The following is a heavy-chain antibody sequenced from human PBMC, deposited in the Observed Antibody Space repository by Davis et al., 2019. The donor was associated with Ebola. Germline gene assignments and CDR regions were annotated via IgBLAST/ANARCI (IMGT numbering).Heavy chain of an antibody. V-gene: IGHV1-69*06. CDR3: ATGRKTTLGLYYFAY. D-gene: IGHD1-7*01. CDR2: IVPIFATT. CDR1: GGTFGSYG. Sequence: AASVKVSCKASGGTFGSYGISWVRRAPGQGLEWMGGIVPIFATTNYAQKFQGRVTITADKSTTTAYMELSSLRSEDTAVYYCATGRKTTLGLYYFAYWGQGTVVTVSS. J-gene: IGHJ4*02.